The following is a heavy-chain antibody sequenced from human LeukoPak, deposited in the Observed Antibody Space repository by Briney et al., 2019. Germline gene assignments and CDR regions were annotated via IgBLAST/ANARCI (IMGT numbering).Heavy chain of an antibody. CDR3: TREYCSSTSCYNY. CDR2: TRSKANSYAT. V-gene: IGHV3-73*01. J-gene: IGHJ4*02. D-gene: IGHD2-2*02. CDR1: GFTFSGSA. Sequence: GGSLKLSCAASGFTFSGSAMHWVRQASGKGLEWVGRTRSKANSYATAYAASVKGRFTISRDDSKNTAYLQMNSLKTEDTAVYYCTREYCSSTSCYNYWGQGTLVTVSS.